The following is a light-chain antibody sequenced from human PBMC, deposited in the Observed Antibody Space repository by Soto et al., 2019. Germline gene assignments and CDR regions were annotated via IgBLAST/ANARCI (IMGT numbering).Light chain of an antibody. J-gene: IGLJ1*01. CDR1: TSDIGNYNY. Sequence: QSALTQPASVSGSPGQSITISCTGATSDIGNYNYVSWYQQYPGKAPKLMIYEVSHRTSGVSDRFSGSKSGNTASLTISGLPPEDEADYYCNSYTGSSTRVFGTGTKVTVL. V-gene: IGLV2-14*01. CDR3: NSYTGSSTRV. CDR2: EVS.